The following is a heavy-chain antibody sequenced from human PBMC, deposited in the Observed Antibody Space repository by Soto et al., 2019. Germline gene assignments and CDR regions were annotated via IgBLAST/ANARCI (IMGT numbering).Heavy chain of an antibody. CDR2: IYPSGNT. D-gene: IGHD4-17*01. J-gene: IGHJ4*02. CDR1: GGSISSAGYS. CDR3: ARARDYGDFPNYFFDY. Sequence: QLQLQEAGSGLVKPSQTLSLTCAVSGGSISSAGYSWNWIRQPPGKDLEWIGYIYPSGNTYYNPSLQGRVTLSVDRSKNQFSLKLSSVTAADTAVYYCARARDYGDFPNYFFDYWGQGTLVTVSS. V-gene: IGHV4-30-2*01.